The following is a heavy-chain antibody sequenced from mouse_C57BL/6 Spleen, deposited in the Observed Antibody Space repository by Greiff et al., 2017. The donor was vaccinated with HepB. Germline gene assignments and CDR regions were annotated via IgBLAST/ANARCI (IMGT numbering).Heavy chain of an antibody. V-gene: IGHV7-3*01. CDR1: GFTFTDYY. D-gene: IGHD4-1*01. J-gene: IGHJ2*01. CDR3: ARSANGEYYFDY. CDR2: IRNKANGYTT. Sequence: DVKLVESGGGLVQPGGSLSLSCAASGFTFTDYYMSWVRQPPGKALEWLGFIRNKANGYTTEYSASVKGRFTISRDNSQSILYLQMNALRAEDSATYYCARSANGEYYFDYWGQGTTLTVSS.